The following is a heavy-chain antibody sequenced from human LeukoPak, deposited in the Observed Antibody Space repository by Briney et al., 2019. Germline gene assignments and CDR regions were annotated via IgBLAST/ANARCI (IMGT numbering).Heavy chain of an antibody. D-gene: IGHD6-19*01. CDR3: ARAGSGSGWYFDY. V-gene: IGHV1-18*01. Sequence: ASVKVSCKASGYDFTSVGITWVRQAHGQGLEWMGWISPYNGNTRYVQKLQGRVTMTTDTSTSTAYMELRSLRFDDTAVYYCARAGSGSGWYFDYWGQGTLVTVSA. J-gene: IGHJ4*02. CDR1: GYDFTSVG. CDR2: ISPYNGNT.